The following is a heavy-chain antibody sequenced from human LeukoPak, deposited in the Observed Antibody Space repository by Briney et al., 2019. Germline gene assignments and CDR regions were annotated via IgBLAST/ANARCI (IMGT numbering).Heavy chain of an antibody. Sequence: GGSLRLSCAASGFTVSSNYMSWVRQAPGKGLGWVSVIYSGGSTYYADSVKGRFTISRDNSKNTLYLQMNSLRAEDTAVYYCARGGVFWIDPPTNWLDPWGQGTLVTVSS. V-gene: IGHV3-66*01. D-gene: IGHD3-3*01. CDR1: GFTVSSNY. CDR2: IYSGGST. J-gene: IGHJ5*02. CDR3: ARGGVFWIDPPTNWLDP.